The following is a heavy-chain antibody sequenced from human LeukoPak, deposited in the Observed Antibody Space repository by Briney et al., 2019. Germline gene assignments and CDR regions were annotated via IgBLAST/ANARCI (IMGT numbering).Heavy chain of an antibody. J-gene: IGHJ4*02. Sequence: GGSQRLSCAASEFTLSNYWLSWVRQAPGKGLEWVANIKEDGSVKNYVASVKGRFTISRDNAKNSLYLQMNSLRAEDTAVYYCAREVPGGSSWFDYWGQGTLVTVSS. D-gene: IGHD6-13*01. CDR2: IKEDGSVK. CDR1: EFTLSNYW. CDR3: AREVPGGSSWFDY. V-gene: IGHV3-7*01.